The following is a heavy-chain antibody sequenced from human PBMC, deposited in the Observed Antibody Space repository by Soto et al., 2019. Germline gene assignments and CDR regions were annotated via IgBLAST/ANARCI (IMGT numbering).Heavy chain of an antibody. J-gene: IGHJ4*02. CDR1: VFTFSSYE. V-gene: IGHV3-48*03. Sequence: GGSLRLSCVGSVFTFSSYEMNWVRQAPGKGLGWVSNIRSSGRSINYADSVKGRFTISRDNAKNSLYLQMNSLRAEDTAVYYCTRVRDSNDYWGQGTLVTVSS. D-gene: IGHD3-22*01. CDR3: TRVRDSNDY. CDR2: IRSSGRSI.